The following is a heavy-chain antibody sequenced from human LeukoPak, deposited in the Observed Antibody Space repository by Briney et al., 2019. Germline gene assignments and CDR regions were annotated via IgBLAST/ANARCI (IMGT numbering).Heavy chain of an antibody. CDR2: IIPIFGTA. V-gene: IGHV1-69*13. CDR3: ARDHGITMIVLGY. D-gene: IGHD3-22*01. Sequence: SVKVSCKASEGTFSSYAISWVRQAPGQGLEWMGGIIPIFGTANYAQKFQGRVTITADESTSTAYTELSSLRSEDTAVYYCARDHGITMIVLGYWGQGTLVTVSS. J-gene: IGHJ4*02. CDR1: EGTFSSYA.